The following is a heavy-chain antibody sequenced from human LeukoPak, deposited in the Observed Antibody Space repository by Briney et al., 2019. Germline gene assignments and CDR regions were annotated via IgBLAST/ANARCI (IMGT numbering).Heavy chain of an antibody. V-gene: IGHV3-23*01. CDR2: ISGSGGNT. J-gene: IGHJ5*02. Sequence: PGGSLRLSCAASGFTFVSYAMSWVRQAPGKGLEWVSGISGSGGNTHYADSVKGRFTISRDNSKNTLYLQMNTLRAEDTAIYYCVLLYSGEVSNWFDPWGQGTLVTVSS. CDR3: VLLYSGEVSNWFDP. D-gene: IGHD3-10*01. CDR1: GFTFVSYA.